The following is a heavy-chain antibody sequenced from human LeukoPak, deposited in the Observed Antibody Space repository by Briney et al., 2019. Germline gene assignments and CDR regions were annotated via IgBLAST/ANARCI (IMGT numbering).Heavy chain of an antibody. V-gene: IGHV1-24*01. Sequence: ASVKVSCKVSGYTLTELSMHWVRQAPGRGLEWMGGFDPEDGETIYAQKFQGRVTMTEDTSTDTAYMELSSLRSEDTAVYYCATGGSSWYYPFDPWGQGTLVTVSS. CDR3: ATGGSSWYYPFDP. CDR1: GYTLTELS. D-gene: IGHD6-13*01. CDR2: FDPEDGET. J-gene: IGHJ5*02.